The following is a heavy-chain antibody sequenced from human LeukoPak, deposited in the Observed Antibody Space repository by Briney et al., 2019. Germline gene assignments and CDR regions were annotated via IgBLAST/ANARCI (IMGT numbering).Heavy chain of an antibody. J-gene: IGHJ3*02. CDR1: GYTFTSYD. CDR3: ARLYYYASSGYDALDI. V-gene: IGHV1-8*01. Sequence: ASVKVSCKTSGYTFTSYDINWVRQATGRGLEWMGGMDGSSGKTAYAQKFLGRVTTTRNTSISTAYMELTSLTSEDTAVYYCARLYYYASSGYDALDIWGQGTMVTVSS. CDR2: MDGSSGKT. D-gene: IGHD3-22*01.